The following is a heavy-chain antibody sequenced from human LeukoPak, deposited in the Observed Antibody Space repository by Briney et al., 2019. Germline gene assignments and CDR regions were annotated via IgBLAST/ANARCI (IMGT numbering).Heavy chain of an antibody. CDR2: ISRSGSTK. CDR3: ARGDYGDSPPFDY. V-gene: IGHV3-11*01. CDR1: GFTFSDYN. Sequence: GGSLRLSCAASGFTFSDYNMRWIRQAPGKGLEWVSSISRSGSTKYYADSVKGRFTISRDNAKNSLYLQMNSLRAEGTALYYCARGDYGDSPPFDYWGQGTLVTVSS. D-gene: IGHD4-17*01. J-gene: IGHJ4*02.